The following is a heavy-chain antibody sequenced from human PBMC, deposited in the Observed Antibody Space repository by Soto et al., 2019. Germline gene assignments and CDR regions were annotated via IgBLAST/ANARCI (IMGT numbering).Heavy chain of an antibody. D-gene: IGHD2-2*01. CDR1: GGTFSSYA. V-gene: IGHV1-69*12. Sequence: QVQLVQSGAEVKKPGSSVKVSCKASGGTFSSYAISWVRQAPGQGLEWMGGIIPIFGTANYAPKFQCRVTITADESTSTAYMELSSLRAEDTSLYYCARHVPAAGYYYGMDVWGQGTTVTVSS. CDR2: IIPIFGTA. J-gene: IGHJ6*02. CDR3: ARHVPAAGYYYGMDV.